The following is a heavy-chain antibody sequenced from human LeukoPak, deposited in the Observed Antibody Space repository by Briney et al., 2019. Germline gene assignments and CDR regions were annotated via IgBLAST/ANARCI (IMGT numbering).Heavy chain of an antibody. J-gene: IGHJ4*02. D-gene: IGHD2-8*01. V-gene: IGHV4-4*02. CDR3: ARDCTNGVSFDY. CDR1: GGSISSSNW. Sequence: ASGTLSLTCAVSGGSISSSNWWSWVRQPPGKGLEWIGEIYHSGSTNYNPSLKGRVTISVDKSKNQFSLKLSSVTAADTAVYYCARDCTNGVSFDYWDQGTLVTVSS. CDR2: IYHSGST.